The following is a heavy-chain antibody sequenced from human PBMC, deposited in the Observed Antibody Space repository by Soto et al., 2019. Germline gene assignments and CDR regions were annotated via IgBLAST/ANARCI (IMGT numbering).Heavy chain of an antibody. D-gene: IGHD4-17*01. CDR3: ATFRGMTTATTERYFDY. Sequence: SETLSLTCTVSEGSSIGSSYYWGWIHQPPGKGLEWTASIHYSGNTFYNPSLKSRVIISVDTSKNQFSLKLSSVTAADAAVYYCATFRGMTTATTERYFDYWGRGTLVTVSS. CDR2: IHYSGNT. J-gene: IGHJ4*02. CDR1: EGSSIGSSYY. V-gene: IGHV4-39*01.